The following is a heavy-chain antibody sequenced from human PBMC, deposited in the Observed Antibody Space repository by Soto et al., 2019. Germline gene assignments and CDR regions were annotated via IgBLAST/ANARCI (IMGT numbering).Heavy chain of an antibody. V-gene: IGHV4-31*03. J-gene: IGHJ6*02. D-gene: IGHD6-6*01. CDR2: IYYTGNT. Sequence: QVQLQESGPGLVKPSQTLSLTCTVSGGSMSSGGYYWSWIRQHPGKGLEWIGYIYYTGNTYYNPSRKSRVTMSVDTSKNQFSLKLSSVTAADTAVYYCARVGAARPNDYYGMDVWGQGTTVTVSS. CDR3: ARVGAARPNDYYGMDV. CDR1: GGSMSSGGYY.